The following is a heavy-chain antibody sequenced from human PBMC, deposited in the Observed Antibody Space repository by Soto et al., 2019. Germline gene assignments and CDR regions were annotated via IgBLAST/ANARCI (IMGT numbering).Heavy chain of an antibody. Sequence: EVQLVESGGGLVQPGGSLRLSCAASGLTFSSYWMHWVRQAPGKGLVWVSRISTDGSVTTYADSVKGRFTISRDNAKNTLDLQVNSLGTEGRAVYYCARAPYSSGWWGFDYWGRGTLVTVSS. J-gene: IGHJ4*02. V-gene: IGHV3-74*01. D-gene: IGHD6-19*01. CDR3: ARAPYSSGWWGFDY. CDR1: GLTFSSYW. CDR2: ISTDGSVT.